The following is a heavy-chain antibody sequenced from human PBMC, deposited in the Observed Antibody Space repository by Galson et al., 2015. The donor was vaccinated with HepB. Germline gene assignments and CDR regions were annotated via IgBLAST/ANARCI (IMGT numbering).Heavy chain of an antibody. V-gene: IGHV1-2*06. CDR2: INPNSGGT. CDR3: ARVSSPTARSGSIP. D-gene: IGHD3-3*01. Sequence: SVKVSCKASGYTFTGYYMHWVRQAPGQGREWMGRINPNSGGTNYAQKFQGRVTMTRDTSISTAYMELSRLRSDDTAVYYCARVSSPTARSGSIPWGQGTLVTVSS. CDR1: GYTFTGYY. J-gene: IGHJ5*02.